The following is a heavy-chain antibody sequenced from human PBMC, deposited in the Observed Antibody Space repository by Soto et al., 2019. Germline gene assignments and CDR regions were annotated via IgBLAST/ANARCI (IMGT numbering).Heavy chain of an antibody. J-gene: IGHJ4*02. D-gene: IGHD3-16*01. CDR3: ARGGTPIDY. V-gene: IGHV1-18*01. CDR2: ISAYSGNT. Sequence: QVHLVQSGAEVKKPGASVKVSCTASGYTFTNFGISWVRQATGQGLEWRGWISAYSGNTNYAQKFQSRVTMTTDTSTSTANMELRSLSSGDTAVYYCARGGTPIDYGGQGTLVTVSS. CDR1: GYTFTNFG.